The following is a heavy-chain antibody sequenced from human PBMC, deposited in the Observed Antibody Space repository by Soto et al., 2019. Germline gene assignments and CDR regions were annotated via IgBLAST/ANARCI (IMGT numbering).Heavy chain of an antibody. D-gene: IGHD3-3*01. CDR1: GGSIISYD. Sequence: SETLSLTCTVSGGSIISYDWSWIRQPPGKRQEWIGYIYYSGSTNDNPSLKSRVTISVDTSKNQCSLKLSSVTAADTAVYYCLGGFWSGYHDYWGQGTLVTVSS. V-gene: IGHV4-59*01. CDR3: LGGFWSGYHDY. CDR2: IYYSGST. J-gene: IGHJ4*02.